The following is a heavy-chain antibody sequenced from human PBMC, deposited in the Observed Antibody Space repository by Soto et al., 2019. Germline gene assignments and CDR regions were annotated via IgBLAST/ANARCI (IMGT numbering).Heavy chain of an antibody. D-gene: IGHD3-22*01. CDR2: ISGSGSTI. V-gene: IGHV3-23*01. J-gene: IGHJ4*02. Sequence: PGGSLRLSCAASGFTFSSYAVSWVRQAPGKGPEWISSISGSGSTIYYADSVKGRFTISRDNSKNTLYLQMSSLRAEDTAVYYCAKVFYYYDSSGYSYFDYWGQGTLVTVS. CDR1: GFTFSSYA. CDR3: AKVFYYYDSSGYSYFDY.